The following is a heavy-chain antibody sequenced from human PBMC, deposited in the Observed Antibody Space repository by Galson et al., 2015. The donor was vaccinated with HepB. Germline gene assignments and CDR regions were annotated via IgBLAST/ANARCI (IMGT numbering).Heavy chain of an antibody. Sequence: ETLSLTCTVSDDSLSRYYWSWVRQPPGKGLEWIGYMSYRGTTNYNPSLKSRVAIRRDTSKNQLSLRLTSVTAADTAVYYCARDGPADPNYHYGMDVWGQGTTVTVSS. D-gene: IGHD2-2*01. CDR1: DDSLSRYY. V-gene: IGHV4-59*01. CDR3: ARDGPADPNYHYGMDV. CDR2: MSYRGTT. J-gene: IGHJ6*02.